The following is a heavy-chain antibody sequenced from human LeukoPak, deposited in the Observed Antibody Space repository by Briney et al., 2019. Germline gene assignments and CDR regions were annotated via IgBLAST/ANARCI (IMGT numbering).Heavy chain of an antibody. J-gene: IGHJ4*02. CDR1: GFTFSNYG. CDR2: IWYDGSNK. Sequence: PGGSLRLSCAASGFTFSNYGMSWIRQAPGKGLEWVAVIWYDGSNKYYADSVKGRFTISRDNSKNTLYLQMNSLRAEDTAVYYCARDLLVGANIGYWGQGTLVTVSS. D-gene: IGHD1-26*01. CDR3: ARDLLVGANIGY. V-gene: IGHV3-33*08.